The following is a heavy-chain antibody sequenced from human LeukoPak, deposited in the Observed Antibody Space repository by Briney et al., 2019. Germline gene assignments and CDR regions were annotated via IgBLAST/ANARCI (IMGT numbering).Heavy chain of an antibody. CDR3: ARDPKGVGAWDWFDP. CDR2: IYYSGST. CDR1: GGSISSSSYY. D-gene: IGHD1-26*01. V-gene: IGHV4-39*07. J-gene: IGHJ5*02. Sequence: ASETLSLTCAVSGGSISSSSYYWGWIRQPPGKGLEWIGSIYYSGSTYYNPSLKSRVTISVDTSKNQFSLKLSSVTAADTAVYYCARDPKGVGAWDWFDPWGQGTLVTVSS.